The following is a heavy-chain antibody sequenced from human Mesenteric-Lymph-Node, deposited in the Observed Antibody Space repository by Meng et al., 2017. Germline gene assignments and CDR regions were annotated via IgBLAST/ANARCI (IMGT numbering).Heavy chain of an antibody. CDR1: GYTFTSYG. V-gene: IGHV1-18*01. D-gene: IGHD2-15*01. CDR3: ASLVVVADYYFDY. CDR2: ISAYNGNT. Sequence: QVQLVQSGAEVKKPGASVKVSCKASGYTFTSYGISWVRQAPGQGLEWMGWISAYNGNTNYAQKFQGRVTMTRDTSISTAYMELSRLRSDDTAVYYCASLVVVADYYFDYWGQGTLVTVSS. J-gene: IGHJ4*02.